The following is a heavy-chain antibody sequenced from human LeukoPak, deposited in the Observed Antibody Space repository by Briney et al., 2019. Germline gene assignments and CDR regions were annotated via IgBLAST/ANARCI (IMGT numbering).Heavy chain of an antibody. CDR1: GFTVSGNY. Sequence: GSLRLSCAASGFTVSGNYMSWVRQAPGKGLEWVSLLYSGGSTYYADSVKGGFSISRDNSKNTLYLQMNSLRAEDTAVYYCASRDKGYYYGMDVWGQGTTVTVSS. V-gene: IGHV3-66*01. J-gene: IGHJ6*02. CDR3: ASRDKGYYYGMDV. D-gene: IGHD5-24*01. CDR2: LYSGGST.